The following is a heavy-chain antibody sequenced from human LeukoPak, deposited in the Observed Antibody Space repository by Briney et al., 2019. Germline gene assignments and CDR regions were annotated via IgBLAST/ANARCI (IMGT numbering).Heavy chain of an antibody. Sequence: GGSLRLSCAASGFTFSRYGMHWVRQAPGKGLEWVAVISYDGSNKYYADSVKGRFTISRDNSKNTLYLQMNSLRAEDTAVYYCAKDHRSRYFDYWGQGTLVTVSS. CDR1: GFTFSRYG. CDR2: ISYDGSNK. V-gene: IGHV3-30*18. CDR3: AKDHRSRYFDY. J-gene: IGHJ4*02.